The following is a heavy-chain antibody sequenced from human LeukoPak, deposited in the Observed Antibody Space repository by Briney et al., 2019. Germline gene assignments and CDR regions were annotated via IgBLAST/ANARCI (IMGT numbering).Heavy chain of an antibody. CDR3: AKDYGSGWYYYFDY. Sequence: GRSLRLSCAASGFTFSSYGMHWVRQAPGKGLEWVAVIWYDGSNKYYADSVKGRFTISRDNSKNTLYLQMNSLRAEDTAVYYCAKDYGSGWYYYFDYWGQRTLVTVSS. D-gene: IGHD6-19*01. CDR1: GFTFSSYG. CDR2: IWYDGSNK. V-gene: IGHV3-33*06. J-gene: IGHJ4*02.